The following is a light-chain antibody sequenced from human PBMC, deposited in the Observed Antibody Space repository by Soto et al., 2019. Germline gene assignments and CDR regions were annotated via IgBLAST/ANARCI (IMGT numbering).Light chain of an antibody. CDR2: LGS. J-gene: IGKJ5*01. V-gene: IGKV2-28*01. Sequence: DIVMTQSPLSLPVTPGEPASISCRSSQSLLHSNGYNYLDWYLQKPGQSPQLLIYLGSNRASGVPDRFSGSGSGTDFTLKISRVEAEDVGVYYCMQAVQIPITFGHGTRLEIK. CDR1: QSLLHSNGYNY. CDR3: MQAVQIPIT.